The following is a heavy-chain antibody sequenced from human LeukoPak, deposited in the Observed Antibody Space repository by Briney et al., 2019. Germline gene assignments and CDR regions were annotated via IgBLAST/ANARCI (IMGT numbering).Heavy chain of an antibody. V-gene: IGHV4-59*01. CDR1: GGYISTYY. CDR2: SYNSGST. J-gene: IGHJ4*02. CDR3: ASVGSGSFAS. D-gene: IGHD6-19*01. Sequence: PSETLSLTCTVSGGYISTYYWSWIRQPPGKGLEWIGYSYNSGSTYCNPSLTTRVTISVDTSKNQFSLKLTSVTAAATAVYYCASVGSGSFASWGQGTLVTVSS.